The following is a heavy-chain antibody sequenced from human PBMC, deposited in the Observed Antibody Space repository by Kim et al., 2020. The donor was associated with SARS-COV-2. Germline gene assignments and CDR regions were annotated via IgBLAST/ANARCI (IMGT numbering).Heavy chain of an antibody. D-gene: IGHD3-10*01. V-gene: IGHV3-11*05. CDR3: ARVRAVRGVNHAFDI. J-gene: IGHJ3*02. Sequence: GGSLRLSCAASGFTFSDYYMSWIRQAPGKGLEWVSYISSSSSYTNYADSVKGRFTISRDNAKNSLYLQMNSLRAEDTAVYYCARVRAVRGVNHAFDIWGQGTMVTVSS. CDR1: GFTFSDYY. CDR2: ISSSSSYT.